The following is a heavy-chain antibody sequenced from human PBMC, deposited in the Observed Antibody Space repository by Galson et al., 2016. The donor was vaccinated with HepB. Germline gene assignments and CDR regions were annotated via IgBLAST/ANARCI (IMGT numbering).Heavy chain of an antibody. V-gene: IGHV1-69*13. CDR1: GHTFSSYG. D-gene: IGHD5-24*01. Sequence: SVKVSCKASGHTFSSYGINWVRQAPGQGLEWMGGIIPLYGTTNYAQKFQGRVTITADESTSTAYMELSSLRSEDTAVYYCARVRDGYNKYYHYGLDVWGQGTTVTVSS. CDR2: IIPLYGTT. CDR3: ARVRDGYNKYYHYGLDV. J-gene: IGHJ6*02.